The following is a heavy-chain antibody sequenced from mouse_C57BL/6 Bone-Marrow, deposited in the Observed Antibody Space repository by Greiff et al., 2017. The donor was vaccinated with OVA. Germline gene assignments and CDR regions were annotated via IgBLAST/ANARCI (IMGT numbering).Heavy chain of an antibody. CDR1: GFTFTDYY. J-gene: IGHJ3*01. V-gene: IGHV7-3*01. CDR3: ARYGVGRLAY. D-gene: IGHD4-1*01. CDR2: IRNNANGYTT. Sequence: VQLKESGGGLVQPWGSLCLSCAASGFTFTDYYMSWVRQPPGKALEWLGFIRNNANGYTTEYSASVKGRFTISRDNSQSILYLQMNALRAEDSATYYCARYGVGRLAYWGQGTLVTVSA.